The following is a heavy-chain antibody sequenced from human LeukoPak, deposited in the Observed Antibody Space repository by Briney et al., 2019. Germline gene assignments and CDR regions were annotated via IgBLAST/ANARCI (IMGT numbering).Heavy chain of an antibody. CDR2: IYPGDCDT. Sequence: GQSLHISSKGSGYSFATYCIVWVRQVRVKGLEWMGIIYPGDCDTRYSPSFQGQVTISADKSISTAYLQWSSLKASDTAMYYCARHKLEYSSSSTFQHWGQGTLVTVSS. D-gene: IGHD6-6*01. CDR1: GYSFATYC. CDR3: ARHKLEYSSSSTFQH. J-gene: IGHJ1*01. V-gene: IGHV5-51*01.